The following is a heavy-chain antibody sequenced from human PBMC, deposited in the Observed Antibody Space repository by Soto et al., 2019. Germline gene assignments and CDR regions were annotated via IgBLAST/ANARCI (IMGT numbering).Heavy chain of an antibody. J-gene: IGHJ6*02. CDR3: ARGKGMEENYYYYGLDI. D-gene: IGHD1-1*01. CDR2: INGGTGQT. CDR1: GYTFSTYA. Sequence: ASGKVTCKASGYTFSTYAMHWVRQAPGQSLEWMGWINGGTGQTRYSQRFQDRVTITRDTPASTANMELTSLTSEDTAVYYCARGKGMEENYYYYGLDIWGQGTTVPVSS. V-gene: IGHV1-3*01.